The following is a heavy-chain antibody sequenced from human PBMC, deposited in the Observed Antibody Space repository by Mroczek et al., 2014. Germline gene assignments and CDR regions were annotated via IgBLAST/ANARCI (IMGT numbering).Heavy chain of an antibody. CDR2: INPNSGGT. V-gene: IGHV1-2*02. CDR3: ARGGGYCSSTSCYYYYMDV. CDR1: GYTFTGYY. J-gene: IGHJ6*03. Sequence: QVQLLESGAEVKKPGASVKVSCKASGYTFTGYYMHWVRQAPGQGLEWMGWINPNSGGTNYAQKFQGRVTMTRDTSISTAYMELSRLRSDDTAVYYCARGGGYCSSTSCYYYYMDVWGKGTTVTVSS. D-gene: IGHD2-2*01.